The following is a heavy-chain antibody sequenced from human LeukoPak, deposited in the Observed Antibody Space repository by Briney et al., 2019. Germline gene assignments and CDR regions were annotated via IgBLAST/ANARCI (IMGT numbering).Heavy chain of an antibody. D-gene: IGHD6-13*01. V-gene: IGHV4-61*02. CDR3: ARVQQLLFDY. J-gene: IGHJ4*02. Sequence: SETLFLTCTVSGGSISSGSYYWSWIRQPAGKGLEWIGRIYTSGSTNYNPSLKSRVTISVDTSKNQFSLKLSSVTAADTAVYYCARVQQLLFDYWGQGTLVTVSS. CDR2: IYTSGST. CDR1: GGSISSGSYY.